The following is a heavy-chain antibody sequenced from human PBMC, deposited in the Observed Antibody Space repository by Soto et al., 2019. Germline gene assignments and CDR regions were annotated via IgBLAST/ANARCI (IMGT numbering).Heavy chain of an antibody. J-gene: IGHJ1*01. V-gene: IGHV1-18*01. CDR3: ARGRTVSSIGPLLV. CDR1: GYNFFDYG. CDR2: VSPKSGNT. D-gene: IGHD4-17*01. Sequence: QIQLVQSGAEVKKPGASVKVSCKASGYNFFDYGVSWVRQAPGQGLAWMGWVSPKSGNTDYARKVQGRVTMTTDISASRAYMELRGLISDDTCVYYCARGRTVSSIGPLLVWGQGTLVSVSS.